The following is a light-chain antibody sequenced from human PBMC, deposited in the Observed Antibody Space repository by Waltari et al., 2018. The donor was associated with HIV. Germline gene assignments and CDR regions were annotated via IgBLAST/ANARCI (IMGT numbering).Light chain of an antibody. V-gene: IGKV1-9*01. CDR3: QQSDSYPLT. CDR2: GAS. J-gene: IGKJ5*01. CDR1: RDVTNF. Sequence: DIQLTQSPSFLSASVGDRVSITCRASRDVTNFLAWYQKKAGTAPKLLIYGASTLQSGVPSRFGGSGSVTQFTLTISSLQPDDFATYYCQQSDSYPLTFGQGTRLEIK.